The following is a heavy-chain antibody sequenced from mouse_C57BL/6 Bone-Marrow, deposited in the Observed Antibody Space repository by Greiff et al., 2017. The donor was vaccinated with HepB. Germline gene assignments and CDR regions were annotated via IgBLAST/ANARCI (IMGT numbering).Heavy chain of an antibody. CDR2: IYPRSGNT. D-gene: IGHD1-1*01. CDR1: GYTFTSYG. Sequence: VQLQQSGAELARPGASVKLSCKASGYTFTSYGISWVKQSTGQGLEWIGEIYPRSGNTYYNEKFKGKATLTADKSSSTAYMELRSLTSEDSAVYFCARSYYYGRGAMDYWGQGTSVTVSS. V-gene: IGHV1-81*01. J-gene: IGHJ4*01. CDR3: ARSYYYGRGAMDY.